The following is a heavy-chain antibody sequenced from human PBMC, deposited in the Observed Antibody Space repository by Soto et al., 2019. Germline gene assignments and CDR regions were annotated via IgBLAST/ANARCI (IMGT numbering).Heavy chain of an antibody. Sequence: SVKVSCKASGGTFSSYAISWVRQAPGQGLEWMGGIIPIFGTANYAQKFQGRVTITADESTSTAYMELSSLRSEDTAVYYCARAARWYYYDSSGYTPIGMDVWGQGTTVTVSS. CDR2: IIPIFGTA. V-gene: IGHV1-69*13. J-gene: IGHJ6*02. CDR3: ARAARWYYYDSSGYTPIGMDV. CDR1: GGTFSSYA. D-gene: IGHD3-22*01.